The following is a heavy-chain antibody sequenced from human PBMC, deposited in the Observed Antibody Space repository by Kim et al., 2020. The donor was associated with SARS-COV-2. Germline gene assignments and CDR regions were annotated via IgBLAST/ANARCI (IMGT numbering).Heavy chain of an antibody. CDR3: ARGQYAYAFDI. J-gene: IGHJ3*02. Sequence: DPVTGRFTLSRDNSKNALYLQMNSLGAEDTAVYYCARGQYAYAFDIWGQGTMVTVSS. V-gene: IGHV3-30*01.